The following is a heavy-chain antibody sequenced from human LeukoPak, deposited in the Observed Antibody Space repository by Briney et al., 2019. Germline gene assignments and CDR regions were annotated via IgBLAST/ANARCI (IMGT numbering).Heavy chain of an antibody. CDR2: INPNSGGT. V-gene: IGHV1-2*02. J-gene: IGHJ6*02. D-gene: IGHD6-13*01. CDR3: ARDPLRQQLINGMDV. CDR1: GYTFTVYY. Sequence: ASVKVSSKASGYTFTVYYMHWVRQAPGQGLEWMGWINPNSGGTNYAQKFQGRVTMTRDTSITTAYMELSRLRSDDTAVYYCARDPLRQQLINGMDVWGQGTTVTVSS.